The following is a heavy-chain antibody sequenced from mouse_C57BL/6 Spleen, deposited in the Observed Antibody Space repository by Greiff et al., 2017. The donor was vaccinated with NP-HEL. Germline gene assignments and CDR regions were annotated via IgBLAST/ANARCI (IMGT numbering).Heavy chain of an antibody. CDR1: GYTFTDYY. CDR2: INPNNGGT. CDR3: ARPLLLRNRYYAMDY. J-gene: IGHJ4*01. V-gene: IGHV1-26*01. D-gene: IGHD1-1*01. Sequence: VQLQQSGPELVKPGASVKISCKASGYTFTDYYMNWVKQSHGKSLEWIGDINPNNGGTSYNQKFKGKATLTVDKSSSTAYMELRSLTSEDSAVYYCARPLLLRNRYYAMDYWGQGTSVTVSS.